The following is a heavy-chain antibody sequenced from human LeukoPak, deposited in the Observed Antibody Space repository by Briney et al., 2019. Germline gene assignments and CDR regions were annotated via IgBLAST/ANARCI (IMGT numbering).Heavy chain of an antibody. J-gene: IGHJ6*03. CDR3: ARLGSSRGEYYYYYYYMDV. Sequence: ASVKVSCKASGYTFTRYYMHWVGQAPGQGREWMGWINPNSGGTNYAQKFQCRVTMTSDTSISTSYMELSRLRSDDTAVYYCARLGSSRGEYYYYYYYMDVWGKGTTVTISS. CDR2: INPNSGGT. D-gene: IGHD3-10*01. V-gene: IGHV1-2*02. CDR1: GYTFTRYY.